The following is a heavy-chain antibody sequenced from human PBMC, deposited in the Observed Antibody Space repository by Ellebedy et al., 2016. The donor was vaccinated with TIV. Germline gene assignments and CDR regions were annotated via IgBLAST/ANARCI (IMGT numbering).Heavy chain of an antibody. V-gene: IGHV3-23*01. CDR2: ISGSGGST. Sequence: GESLKISXAASGFTFSSYAMSWVRQAPGKGLEWVSAISGSGGSTYYADSVKGRFTISRDNSKNTLYLQMNSLRAEDTAVYYCAKEGVDTAYFDYWGQGTLVTVSS. CDR3: AKEGVDTAYFDY. J-gene: IGHJ4*02. CDR1: GFTFSSYA. D-gene: IGHD5-18*01.